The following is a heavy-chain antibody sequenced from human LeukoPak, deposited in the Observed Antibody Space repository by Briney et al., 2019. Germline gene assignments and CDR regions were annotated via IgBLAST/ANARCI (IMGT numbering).Heavy chain of an antibody. J-gene: IGHJ4*02. D-gene: IGHD2-15*01. CDR3: ARASGRRYCSGGSCPFDY. CDR2: ISAYNGNT. V-gene: IGHV1-18*01. CDR1: GYTFTSYG. Sequence: EASVKVSCKASGYTFTSYGISWVRQAPGQGLEWMGWISAYNGNTNYAQKLQGRVTMTTDTSTSTAYMELRGLRSDDTAVYYCARASGRRYCSGGSCPFDYWGQGTLVTVSS.